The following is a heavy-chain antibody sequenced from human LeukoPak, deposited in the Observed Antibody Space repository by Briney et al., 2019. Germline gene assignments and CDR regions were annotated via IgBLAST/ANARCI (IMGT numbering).Heavy chain of an antibody. D-gene: IGHD6-25*01. CDR1: GGSISSSSYY. CDR3: ARRRTASDAFDI. Sequence: SETLSLTCTVSGGSISSSSYYWGWIRQPPGKGLEWIGSIYYSGSTYYNPSLKSRVTISVDTSKNQFSLKLSPVTAADTAVYYCARRRTASDAFDIWGQGTMVTVSS. V-gene: IGHV4-39*01. CDR2: IYYSGST. J-gene: IGHJ3*02.